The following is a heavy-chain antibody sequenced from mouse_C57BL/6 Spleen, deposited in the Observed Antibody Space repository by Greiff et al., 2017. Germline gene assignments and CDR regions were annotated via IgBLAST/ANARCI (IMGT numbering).Heavy chain of an antibody. D-gene: IGHD1-1*01. CDR3: ARASVITTGGWYFDV. CDR2: ISSGSSTI. CDR1: GFTFSDYG. J-gene: IGHJ1*03. V-gene: IGHV5-17*01. Sequence: QVVESGGGLVKPGGSLKLSCAASGFTFSDYGMHWVRQAPEKGLEWVAYISSGSSTIYYADTVKGRFTISRDNAKNTLFLQMTSLRSEDTAMYYCARASVITTGGWYFDVWGTGTTVTVSS.